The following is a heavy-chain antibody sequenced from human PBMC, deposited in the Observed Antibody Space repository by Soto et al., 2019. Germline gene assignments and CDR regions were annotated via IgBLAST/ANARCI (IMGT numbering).Heavy chain of an antibody. CDR2: IIPIFGTA. J-gene: IGHJ6*02. CDR3: ARARRGYDSHPYYDYGMDV. CDR1: GGTFSSYA. V-gene: IGHV1-69*12. Sequence: QVQLVQSGAEVKKPGSSVKVSCKASGGTFSSYAISWVRQAPGQGLEWMGGIIPIFGTANYAQKFQGRVTITADESTSTAYMELSSLRSEDTAVYYCARARRGYDSHPYYDYGMDVWGQGTTVTVSS. D-gene: IGHD5-12*01.